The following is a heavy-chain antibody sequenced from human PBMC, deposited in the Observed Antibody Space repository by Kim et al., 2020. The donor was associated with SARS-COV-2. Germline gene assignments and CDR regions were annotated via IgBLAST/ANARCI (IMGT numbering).Heavy chain of an antibody. V-gene: IGHV4-34*01. CDR2: IDQSGST. Sequence: SETLSLTCAVYGESFSGYQWSWIRQSPGKGLEWIGEIDQSGSTNYNPSLKSRVTISADTSKNQFSLKLSSVTAADTAVYYCVRGRGGITMIVVVITAAEYYFASWGQGTPVTVSS. J-gene: IGHJ4*02. CDR1: GESFSGYQ. CDR3: VRGRGGITMIVVVITAAEYYFAS. D-gene: IGHD3-22*01.